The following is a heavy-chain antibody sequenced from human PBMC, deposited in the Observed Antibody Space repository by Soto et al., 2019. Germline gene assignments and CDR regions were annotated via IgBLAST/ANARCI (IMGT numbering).Heavy chain of an antibody. J-gene: IGHJ4*02. CDR1: GYTFTSYD. Sequence: RASVKVSCKASGYTFTSYDINWVRQATGQGPEWMGWMNPDSGNTGYVQKFQGRVTMTRNTAISTAYMELSSLRSEDTAVYYCARSVGGSNVNFDYWGQGTLVTVSS. CDR2: MNPDSGNT. CDR3: ARSVGGSNVNFDY. D-gene: IGHD3-10*01. V-gene: IGHV1-8*01.